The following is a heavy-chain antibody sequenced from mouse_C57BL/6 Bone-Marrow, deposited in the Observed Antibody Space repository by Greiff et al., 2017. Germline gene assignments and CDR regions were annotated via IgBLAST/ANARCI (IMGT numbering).Heavy chain of an antibody. CDR1: GFTFSSYA. CDR2: ISDGGSYT. D-gene: IGHD1-1*01. V-gene: IGHV5-4*01. J-gene: IGHJ1*03. Sequence: EVQVVESGGGLVKPGGSLKLSCAASGFTFSSYAMSWVRQTPEKRLEWVATISDGGSYTYYPDNGKGRFTISRDNAKNNLYLQMSHLKSEDTTMYYCARDRGTGVGYFDVRSTGTTVTVSS. CDR3: ARDRGTGVGYFDV.